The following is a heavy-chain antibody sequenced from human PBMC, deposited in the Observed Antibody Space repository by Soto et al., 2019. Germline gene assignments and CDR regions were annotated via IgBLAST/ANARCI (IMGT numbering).Heavy chain of an antibody. Sequence: DVQLVESGGGLVQPGGSLRVSCAASGFTLGSHRIHWVRQPPGKGLEWVSRIDTDGGGTSYADSVKGPFTISTDNAKNTVYLQMNGLRAADTPVYYCATVFDLWGQGTLVTVSS. V-gene: IGHV3-74*01. J-gene: IGHJ5*02. CDR3: ATVFDL. CDR2: IDTDGGGT. CDR1: GFTLGSHR.